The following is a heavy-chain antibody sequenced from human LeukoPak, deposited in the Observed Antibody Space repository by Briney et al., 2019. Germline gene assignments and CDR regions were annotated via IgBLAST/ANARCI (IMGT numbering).Heavy chain of an antibody. J-gene: IGHJ6*03. CDR3: AKAGYSSSWYYYYYYMDV. CDR2: IYGGGST. CDR1: GFTVSSNY. D-gene: IGHD6-13*01. V-gene: IGHV3-66*02. Sequence: GGSLRLSCAASGFTVSSNYMSWVRQAPGKGLEWVSVIYGGGSTYYADSVKGRFTISRDNSKNTLYLQMNSLRAEDTAVYYCAKAGYSSSWYYYYYYMDVWGKGTTVTVSS.